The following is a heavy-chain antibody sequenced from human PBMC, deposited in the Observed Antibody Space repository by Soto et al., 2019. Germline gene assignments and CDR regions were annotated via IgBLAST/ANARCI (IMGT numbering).Heavy chain of an antibody. CDR2: INHSGST. CDR1: GVSFSGYY. CDR3: ARDRRLITMVRGVSLWFDP. Sequence: SETLSLTCSVYGVSFSGYYWSWIRQPPGKGLEWIGEINHSGSTNYNPSLKSRVTISVDTSKNQFSLKLSSVTAADTAVYYCARDRRLITMVRGVSLWFDPWGQGTLVTVSS. V-gene: IGHV4-34*01. J-gene: IGHJ5*02. D-gene: IGHD3-10*01.